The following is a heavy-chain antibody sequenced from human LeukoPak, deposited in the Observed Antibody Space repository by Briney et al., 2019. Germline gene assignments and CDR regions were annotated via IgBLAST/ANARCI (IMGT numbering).Heavy chain of an antibody. J-gene: IGHJ3*02. CDR1: GGSISSGGYY. V-gene: IGHV4-30-2*01. D-gene: IGHD1-14*01. CDR2: IYHSGST. CDR3: ARFVSEGPGHSLTLPDAFDI. Sequence: SQTLSLTCTVSGGSISSGGYYWSWIRQPPGKGLEWIGYIYHSGSTYYNPSLKSRVTISVDRSKNQFSLKLSSVTAADTAVYYCARFVSEGPGHSLTLPDAFDIWGQGTMVTVSS.